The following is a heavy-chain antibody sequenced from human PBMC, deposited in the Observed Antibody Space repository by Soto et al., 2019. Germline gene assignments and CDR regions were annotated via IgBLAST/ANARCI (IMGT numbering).Heavy chain of an antibody. CDR1: GFTFSSYS. Sequence: GGSLIVFCASSGFTFSSYSMNWVGQAPGKGLEWVSSISSSSSYIYYADSVKGRFTISRDNAKNSLYLQMNSLRAEDTAVYYCARDKGRITMVRGGFDPWGQGTMVTVSS. CDR3: ARDKGRITMVRGGFDP. J-gene: IGHJ5*02. CDR2: ISSSSSYI. V-gene: IGHV3-21*01. D-gene: IGHD3-10*01.